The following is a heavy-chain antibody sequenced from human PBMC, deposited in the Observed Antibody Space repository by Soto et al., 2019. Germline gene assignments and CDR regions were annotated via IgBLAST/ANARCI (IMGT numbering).Heavy chain of an antibody. Sequence: GSLRLSCAASGFTFSSYAMNWVRQAPGKGLEWVSVISVSDGSTYYADSVKGRFTISRDNSKNTLNLQMNSLRAEDTAVYYCARRSSSWYFDYWGQGTLVTVSS. CDR2: ISVSDGST. CDR1: GFTFSSYA. D-gene: IGHD6-13*01. CDR3: ARRSSSWYFDY. J-gene: IGHJ4*02. V-gene: IGHV3-23*01.